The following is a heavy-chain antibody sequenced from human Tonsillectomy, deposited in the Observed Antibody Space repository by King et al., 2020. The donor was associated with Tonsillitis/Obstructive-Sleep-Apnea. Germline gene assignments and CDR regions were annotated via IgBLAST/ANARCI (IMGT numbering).Heavy chain of an antibody. CDR3: AREPDSTIFGVVDHPPYYYSYMDV. CDR1: GGTFSSYA. Sequence: QLVQSGAEVKKPGSSVKVSCKASGGTFSSYAISWVRQAPGQGLDWMGGIIPIFGTANYAQKFQGRVTITADESTSTAYMELSSLRSEDTAVYYCAREPDSTIFGVVDHPPYYYSYMDVWGKGTTVTVSS. J-gene: IGHJ6*03. V-gene: IGHV1-69*12. CDR2: IIPIFGTA. D-gene: IGHD3-3*01.